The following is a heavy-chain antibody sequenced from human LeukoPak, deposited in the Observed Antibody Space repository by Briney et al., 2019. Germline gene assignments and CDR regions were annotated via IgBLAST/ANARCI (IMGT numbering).Heavy chain of an antibody. V-gene: IGHV1-2*04. J-gene: IGHJ3*02. CDR3: AKVLDTAMANDAFDI. Sequence: GASVKVSCKASGYTFTGYYMHWVRQAPGQGLEWMGWINPNSGGTNYAQKFQGWVTMTRDTSISTAYMELSRLRAEDTAVYYCAKVLDTAMANDAFDIWGQGTMVTVSS. D-gene: IGHD5-18*01. CDR1: GYTFTGYY. CDR2: INPNSGGT.